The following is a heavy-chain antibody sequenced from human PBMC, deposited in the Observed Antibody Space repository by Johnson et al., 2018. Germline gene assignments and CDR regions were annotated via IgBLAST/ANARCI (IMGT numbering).Heavy chain of an antibody. J-gene: IGHJ6*02. CDR3: ARRGCSGGSCYSSRYYGMDV. CDR1: GGTFSSYA. D-gene: IGHD2-15*01. CDR2: IIPIFGTA. V-gene: IGHV1-69*12. Sequence: QVQLVQSGAEVKKPGSSVKVSCKASGGTFSSYAISWVRQAPGQGLEWMGGIIPIFGTANYAQKFQGRVTMTAAESTSTAYMELSSLRAEDTAVYYWARRGCSGGSCYSSRYYGMDVWGQGTTVTVSS.